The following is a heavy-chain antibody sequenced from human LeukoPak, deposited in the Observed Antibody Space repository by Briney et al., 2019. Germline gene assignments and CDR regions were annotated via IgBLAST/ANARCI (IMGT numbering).Heavy chain of an antibody. V-gene: IGHV3-53*01. D-gene: IGHD3-10*01. CDR1: GFTVSSNY. CDR3: ARDSLSLDYFDY. J-gene: IGHJ4*02. Sequence: GGSLRLSCAASGFTVSSNYMSWVRQAPGKGLEWVSVIYSGGSTYYADSVKGRFTISRDNSKNTLYPQMNSLRAEDTAVYYCARDSLSLDYFDYWGQGTLVTVSS. CDR2: IYSGGST.